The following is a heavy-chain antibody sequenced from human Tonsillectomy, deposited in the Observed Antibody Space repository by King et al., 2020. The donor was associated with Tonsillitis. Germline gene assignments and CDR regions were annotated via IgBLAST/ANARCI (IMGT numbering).Heavy chain of an antibody. J-gene: IGHJ4*02. CDR2: IWYDGSNK. V-gene: IGHV3-33*08. CDR1: GFTFSSYG. D-gene: IGHD3-22*01. CDR3: ARDLSGYYSTDY. Sequence: QLVQSGGGVVQPGMSLGLSCAASGFTFSSYGMHWVRQAPGKGLEGVAVIWYDGSNKYYADSVRGRFTISRDNSKNTLYLQMNSLRAEDTAVYYCARDLSGYYSTDYWGQGTLVTVSS.